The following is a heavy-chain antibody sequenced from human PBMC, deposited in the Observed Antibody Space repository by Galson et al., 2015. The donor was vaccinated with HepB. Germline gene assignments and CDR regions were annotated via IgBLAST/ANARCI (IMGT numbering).Heavy chain of an antibody. J-gene: IGHJ4*02. V-gene: IGHV3-7*01. CDR2: INQDASAK. D-gene: IGHD2-21*02. CDR3: VRHRGDSRCCDY. CDR1: GFTFSSYW. Sequence: SLRLSCAASGFTFSSYWMYWVRQAPGKGLEWVASINQDASAKNYVDSVKGRFTISRDNAKNSLYLEMNSLRSEDTAVYYCVRHRGDSRCCDYWGQGTLVTVSS.